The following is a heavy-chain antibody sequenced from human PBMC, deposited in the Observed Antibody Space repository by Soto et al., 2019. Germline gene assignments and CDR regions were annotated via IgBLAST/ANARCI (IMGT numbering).Heavy chain of an antibody. CDR3: ARAGLTPSYYYDTSGYWYSFDY. Sequence: SVKVSCKASGGTFSSYAISWVRQAPGQGLEWMGGIIPIFGTANYAQKFQGRVTITADESTSTAYMELSSLRSEDTAVYYCARAGLTPSYYYDTSGYWYSFDYWGQGTLVTVSS. D-gene: IGHD3-22*01. J-gene: IGHJ4*02. V-gene: IGHV1-69*13. CDR1: GGTFSSYA. CDR2: IIPIFGTA.